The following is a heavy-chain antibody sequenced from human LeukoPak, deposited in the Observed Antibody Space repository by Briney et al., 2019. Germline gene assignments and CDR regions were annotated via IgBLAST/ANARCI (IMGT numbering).Heavy chain of an antibody. CDR3: ARHTTVGGSLRFDY. Sequence: GESLKISCKGSGYGFSSYWIGWVRQMPGKGLEYMGIICPGESDTRYSQSFQGQVTISADKSITTAYLQWSSLKASDTAMYYCARHTTVGGSLRFDYWGQGTLVIVSS. V-gene: IGHV5-51*01. CDR1: GYGFSSYW. CDR2: ICPGESDT. D-gene: IGHD4-23*01. J-gene: IGHJ4*02.